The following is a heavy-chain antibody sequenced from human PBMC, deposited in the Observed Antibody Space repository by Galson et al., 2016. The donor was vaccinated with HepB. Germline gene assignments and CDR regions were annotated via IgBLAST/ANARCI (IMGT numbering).Heavy chain of an antibody. J-gene: IGHJ6*02. V-gene: IGHV3-49*03. CDR2: IRSKASGGST. CDR1: GFTFGDYA. Sequence: SLRLSCAASGFTFGDYAMNWFRQSPGTGLEGVGFIRSKASGGSTEYAASVKGRFTISRDDSRSIAYLQMNSLKTEDTAVYFCTRGPGGTSYDFWSGFYTDYYYYGLDVWGQGTTVTVSS. CDR3: TRGPGGTSYDFWSGFYTDYYYYGLDV. D-gene: IGHD3-3*01.